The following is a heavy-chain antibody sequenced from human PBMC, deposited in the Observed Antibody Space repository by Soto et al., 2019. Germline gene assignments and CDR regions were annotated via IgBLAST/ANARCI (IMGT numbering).Heavy chain of an antibody. CDR3: AVTVTTPYCYYGMDV. V-gene: IGHV1-69*13. D-gene: IGHD4-17*01. Sequence: SVKVSCKASGGTFSSYAISWVRQAPGQGLEWMGGIIPIFGTANYAQKFQGRVTITADESTSTAYMELSSLRSGDTAVYYCAVTVTTPYCYYGMDVWGQGTTVTVSS. CDR1: GGTFSSYA. J-gene: IGHJ6*02. CDR2: IIPIFGTA.